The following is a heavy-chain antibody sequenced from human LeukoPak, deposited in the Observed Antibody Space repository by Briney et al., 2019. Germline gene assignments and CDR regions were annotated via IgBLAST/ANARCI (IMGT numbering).Heavy chain of an antibody. CDR3: ARGVGSTAVLDH. CDR1: GYTFTGYY. D-gene: IGHD1-26*01. V-gene: IGHV1-2*02. CDR2: INPKNGTT. J-gene: IGHJ4*02. Sequence: ASVKVSCKASGYTFTGYYIFWMRQAPGQGLEWMGWINPKNGTTKYAQKSQGRVTLTRDTSISTAYMEISRVTYDVTAVYFCARGVGSTAVLDHWGQGTLVTVSS.